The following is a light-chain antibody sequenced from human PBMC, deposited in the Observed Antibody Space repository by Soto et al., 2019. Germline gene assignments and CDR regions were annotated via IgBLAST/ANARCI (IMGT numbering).Light chain of an antibody. V-gene: IGKV4-1*01. CDR1: QSVLYSSNNKNY. CDR2: WAS. Sequence: DIVMTQSPDSLAVSLGERATINCKSSQSVLYSSNNKNYLAWYQQKPGQPPKLLIYWASTRESGVPDRFSGGGSGSDFTLTISSLQAEDVAVYSCQQYYSTPSTFGQGTKVAIK. CDR3: QQYYSTPST. J-gene: IGKJ1*01.